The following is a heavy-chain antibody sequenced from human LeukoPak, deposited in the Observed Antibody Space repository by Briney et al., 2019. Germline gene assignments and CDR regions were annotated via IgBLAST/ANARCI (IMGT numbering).Heavy chain of an antibody. CDR2: ISGSGGST. V-gene: IGHV3-23*01. J-gene: IGHJ6*02. Sequence: GGSLRLSCAASGFTFSSYAMSWVRQAPGKGLEGVSAISGSGGSTYYADSVQGRFTISRDNSKNTLYLQMNSLRAEDTAVYYCAKDGDYYYYYGMDVWGQGTTVTVSS. CDR3: AKDGDYYYYYGMDV. CDR1: GFTFSSYA.